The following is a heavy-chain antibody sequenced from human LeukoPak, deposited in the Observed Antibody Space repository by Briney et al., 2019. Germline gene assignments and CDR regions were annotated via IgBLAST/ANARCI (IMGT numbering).Heavy chain of an antibody. CDR3: ASGYSSSWSGEYYFDY. V-gene: IGHV3-23*01. CDR1: GFTFSSYA. D-gene: IGHD6-13*01. J-gene: IGHJ4*02. CDR2: ISGSGGST. Sequence: GGSLRLSCAASGFTFSSYAMSWVRQPPGKGLEWVSAISGSGGSTYYADSVKGRFTISRDNSKNTLYLQMNSLRAEDTAVYYCASGYSSSWSGEYYFDYWGQGTLVTVSS.